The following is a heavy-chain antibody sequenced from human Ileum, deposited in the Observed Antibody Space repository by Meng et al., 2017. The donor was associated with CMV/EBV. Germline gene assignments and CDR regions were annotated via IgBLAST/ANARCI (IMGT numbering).Heavy chain of an antibody. CDR3: ARDVWGFDY. V-gene: IGHV1-18*04. J-gene: IGHJ4*02. Sequence: QIHLWSAGEAVKVPGAPVKISCKTSGYTFTSHNIGWVRQAPGQGLEWVGWISLGNGQTVYGHKVQGRVTVTTDTSTSTAYMELRSLRSDDTAMYYCARDVWGFDYWGQGTLVTVSS. CDR2: ISLGNGQT. D-gene: IGHD7-27*01. CDR1: GYTFTSHN.